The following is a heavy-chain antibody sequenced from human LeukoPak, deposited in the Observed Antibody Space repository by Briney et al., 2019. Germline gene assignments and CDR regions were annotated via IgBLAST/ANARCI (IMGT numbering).Heavy chain of an antibody. J-gene: IGHJ5*02. V-gene: IGHV4-34*01. CDR3: ARGSPRGYGSGSYVRSWFDP. D-gene: IGHD3-10*01. CDR2: INHSGST. Sequence: SETLSLTCAVYGGSFSGYYWNWIRQPPGKGLEWIWEINHSGSTNYNPSLKSRVTISVDTSKNQFSLKLSSVTAADTAVYYCARGSPRGYGSGSYVRSWFDPWGQGTLVTVSS. CDR1: GGSFSGYY.